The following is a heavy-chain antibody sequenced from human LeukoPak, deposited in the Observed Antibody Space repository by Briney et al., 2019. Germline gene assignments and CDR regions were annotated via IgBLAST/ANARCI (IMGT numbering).Heavy chain of an antibody. CDR3: AHSHDYGGLPDY. CDR2: ISGSGGST. CDR1: GFTFSSYA. D-gene: IGHD4-17*01. J-gene: IGHJ4*02. V-gene: IGHV3-23*01. Sequence: PGGSLRPSCAASGFTFSSYAMSWVRQAPGKGLEWVSAISGSGGSTYYADSVKGRFTISRDNSKNTLYLQMNSLRAEDTAVYYCAHSHDYGGLPDYWGQGTLVTVSS.